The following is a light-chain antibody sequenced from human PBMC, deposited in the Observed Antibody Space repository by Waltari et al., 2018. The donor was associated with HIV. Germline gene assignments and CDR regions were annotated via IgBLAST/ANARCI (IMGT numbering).Light chain of an antibody. Sequence: QSALTQPRSVSGSPGPSVTISCTGTTSAVGGYYLVSWYQQHPGKAPKFMIYDVSKRPSGVPDRFSGSKSGNTASLTISGLQAEDEADYYCCSYAGSYMVFGGGTKLTVL. CDR2: DVS. V-gene: IGLV2-11*01. CDR3: CSYAGSYMV. CDR1: TSAVGGYYL. J-gene: IGLJ3*02.